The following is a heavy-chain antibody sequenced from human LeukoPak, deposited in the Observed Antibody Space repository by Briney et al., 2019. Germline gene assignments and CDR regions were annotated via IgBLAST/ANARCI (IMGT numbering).Heavy chain of an antibody. D-gene: IGHD3-10*01. V-gene: IGHV3-9*01. Sequence: GGSLRLSCAASGFTFDDYAMHWVRQAPGKGLEWVSGISWNSGSIGYADSVKGRFTISRDNAKNSLYPQMNSLRAEDTALYYCAKGNHYGSGSYFDYWGQGTLVTVSS. CDR2: ISWNSGSI. J-gene: IGHJ4*02. CDR1: GFTFDDYA. CDR3: AKGNHYGSGSYFDY.